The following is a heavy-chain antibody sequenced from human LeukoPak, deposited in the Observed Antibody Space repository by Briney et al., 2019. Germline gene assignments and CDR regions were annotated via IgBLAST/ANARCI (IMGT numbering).Heavy chain of an antibody. CDR1: GFTFSDYY. V-gene: IGHV3-11*04. Sequence: GGSLRLSCAASGFTFSDYYMSWIRQAPGKGLEWLSYISGSGGAIYYADSVKGRFTISRDNAKNSLYLQMNSLRAEDTAVYYCASAVLLWFGGDYWGQGTLVTVSS. CDR2: ISGSGGAI. J-gene: IGHJ4*02. CDR3: ASAVLLWFGGDY. D-gene: IGHD3-10*01.